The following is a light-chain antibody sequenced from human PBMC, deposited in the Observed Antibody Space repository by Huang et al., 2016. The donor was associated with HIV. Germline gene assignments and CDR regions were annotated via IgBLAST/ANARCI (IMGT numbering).Light chain of an antibody. CDR3: LQDYSYPRT. V-gene: IGKV1-6*01. CDR2: AAS. CDR1: QDIRND. J-gene: IGKJ1*01. Sequence: AIQMTQSPSSFSASVGARVTITCRASQDIRNDLGWYQQKPGKAPKFLIYAASNLQNGVPSRCSGSVSGTFFTLTISSLQPEDFATYYCLQDYSYPRTFGQGTKVEVK.